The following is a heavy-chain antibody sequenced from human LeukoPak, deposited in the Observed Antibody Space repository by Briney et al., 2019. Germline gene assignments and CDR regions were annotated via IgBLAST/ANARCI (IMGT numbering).Heavy chain of an antibody. D-gene: IGHD2-2*02. Sequence: GGSLRLSCAASGFTFSSYAMHWVRQAPGKGLEWVAVISYDGSNKYYADSVKGRFTISRDNSKNTLYLQMNSLRAEDTAVYYCARGTKRGDVVPAAIRNLALDYWGQGTLVTVSS. CDR3: ARGTKRGDVVPAAIRNLALDY. CDR1: GFTFSSYA. V-gene: IGHV3-30-3*01. CDR2: ISYDGSNK. J-gene: IGHJ4*02.